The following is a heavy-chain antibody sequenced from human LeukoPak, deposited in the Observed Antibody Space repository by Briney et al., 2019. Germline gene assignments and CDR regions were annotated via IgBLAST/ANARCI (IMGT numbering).Heavy chain of an antibody. CDR1: GCTFSSYS. D-gene: IGHD5-18*01. Sequence: AGSLRLSCAASGCTFSSYSMNWVRQAPGKGLEWVSSISSSSSYIYYADSMKGRFTISRDNAKNSLYLQMNSLRAEDTAVYYCARAVDTAMSRMVTPYYFDYWGQGTLVTVSS. V-gene: IGHV3-21*01. CDR2: ISSSSSYI. J-gene: IGHJ4*02. CDR3: ARAVDTAMSRMVTPYYFDY.